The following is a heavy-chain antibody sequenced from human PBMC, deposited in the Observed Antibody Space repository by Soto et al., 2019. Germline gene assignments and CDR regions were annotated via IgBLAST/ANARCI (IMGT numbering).Heavy chain of an antibody. V-gene: IGHV3-66*01. CDR1: GFTVSSNY. CDR3: ARSIVATMGNDY. CDR2: IYSGGST. J-gene: IGHJ4*02. D-gene: IGHD5-12*01. Sequence: EVQLVESGGGLVQPGGSLRLSCAASGFTVSSNYMSWVRQAPGKGLEWVSVIYSGGSTYYADSVKGRFTISRDNSKNTLYLQMNRLRAEDTAVYYCARSIVATMGNDYWGQGTLVTVSS.